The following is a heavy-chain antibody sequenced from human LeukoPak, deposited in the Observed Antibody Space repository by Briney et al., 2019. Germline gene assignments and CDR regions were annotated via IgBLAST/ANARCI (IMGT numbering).Heavy chain of an antibody. CDR2: IGGSDGRT. D-gene: IGHD3-22*01. J-gene: IGHJ6*03. Sequence: GGSLRLSCAASGFTFSTYAMSWVRQAPGKRLEWVSLIGGSDGRTRYADSVKGRFTISRDNSKNTLYLQMNSLRAEDTAVYYCAKDSSSYDWGYMDVWGKGTTVTISS. CDR1: GFTFSTYA. CDR3: AKDSSSYDWGYMDV. V-gene: IGHV3-23*01.